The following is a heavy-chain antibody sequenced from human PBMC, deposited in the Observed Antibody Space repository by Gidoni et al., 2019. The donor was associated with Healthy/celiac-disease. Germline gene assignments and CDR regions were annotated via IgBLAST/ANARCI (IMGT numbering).Heavy chain of an antibody. CDR3: ARVGAAAKNGMDV. CDR1: GFTFSRYW. V-gene: IGHV3-7*01. Sequence: AAGFTFSRYWMSWDRQAPGKGLEWVANIKQDGSEKYYVDSVKGRFTISRDNAKNSLYLQMNSLRAEDTAVYYCARVGAAAKNGMDVWGQGTTVTVSS. CDR2: IKQDGSEK. J-gene: IGHJ6*02. D-gene: IGHD6-13*01.